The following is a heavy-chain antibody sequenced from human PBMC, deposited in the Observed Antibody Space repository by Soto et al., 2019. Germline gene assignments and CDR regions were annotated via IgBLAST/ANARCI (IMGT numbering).Heavy chain of an antibody. Sequence: SETLSLTCTVSGGSLGSSSYYWGWTRQSPGKGLEWIGNIYYSGNTFYNPSLKSRVTISVDTSKNQFYLHLSSVTAADTAIFYCASIAAPGTTHFDFWGQGTLVTVSS. CDR2: IYYSGNT. D-gene: IGHD6-13*01. CDR3: ASIAAPGTTHFDF. V-gene: IGHV4-39*01. CDR1: GGSLGSSSYY. J-gene: IGHJ4*02.